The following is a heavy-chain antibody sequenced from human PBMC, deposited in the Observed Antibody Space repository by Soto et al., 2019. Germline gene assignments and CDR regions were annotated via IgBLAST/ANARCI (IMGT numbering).Heavy chain of an antibody. CDR3: GAYNSGGYI. V-gene: IGHV4-59*08. Sequence: QVQLQESGPGLVKPSETLSLTCTVSGASISSYFWNWIRQSPGKGLEYIGYIYYSGTTYYNPSLTGRVTISVDTSKKQFSLKLSSVTAADTAVYYCGAYNSGGYIWGQGTLVSVSS. J-gene: IGHJ4*02. D-gene: IGHD3-22*01. CDR1: GASISSYF. CDR2: IYYSGTT.